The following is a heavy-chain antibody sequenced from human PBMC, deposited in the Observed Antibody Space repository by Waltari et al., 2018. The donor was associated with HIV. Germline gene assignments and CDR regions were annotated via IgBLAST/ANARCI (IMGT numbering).Heavy chain of an antibody. CDR2: INRDGSST. Sequence: EVQVVESGGGLVQPGGSLRTPCEASGFTFSIYWSPWVRQAPGKGLVWVSRINRDGSSTGYVDSVKGRFTISRDNAKNTLYLQMNNLRAEDTAVYYCAPGRGWFDPWGQGTLVTVSS. V-gene: IGHV3-74*01. CDR3: APGRGWFDP. CDR1: GFTFSIYW. J-gene: IGHJ5*02.